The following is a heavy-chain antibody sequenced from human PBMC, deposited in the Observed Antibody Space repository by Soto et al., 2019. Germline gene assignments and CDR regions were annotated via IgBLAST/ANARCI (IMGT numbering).Heavy chain of an antibody. CDR2: INAGNGNT. J-gene: IGHJ4*02. D-gene: IGHD5-18*01. CDR3: ARDPGYSYGYN. CDR1: GYTFSNFA. Sequence: ASVKVSCKASGYTFSNFAMHWVRQAPGQRLEWMGWINAGNGNTKYSQKLQGRVTITRDTSASTAYMELSSLRSEDTAVYYCARDPGYSYGYNWGQGTLVTVSS. V-gene: IGHV1-3*01.